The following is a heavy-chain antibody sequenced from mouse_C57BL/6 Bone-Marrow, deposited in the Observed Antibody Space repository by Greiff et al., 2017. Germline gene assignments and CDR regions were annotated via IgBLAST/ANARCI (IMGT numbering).Heavy chain of an antibody. CDR3: ARGGRGGFDY. V-gene: IGHV1-63*01. J-gene: IGHJ2*01. Sequence: QVQLQQSGAELVRPGTSVKMSCKASGYTFTNYWIGWAKQRPGHGLEWIGDIYPGGGYTNYNEKFKGKATLTADKSSSTAYMQCSSLTSEDSAIYYCARGGRGGFDYWGQGTTLTVSS. CDR2: IYPGGGYT. CDR1: GYTFTNYW.